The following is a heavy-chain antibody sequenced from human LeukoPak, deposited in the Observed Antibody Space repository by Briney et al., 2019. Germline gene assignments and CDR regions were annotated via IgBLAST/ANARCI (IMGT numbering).Heavy chain of an antibody. CDR3: ATVFFAAAHHYYLDY. V-gene: IGHV1-24*01. D-gene: IGHD6-13*01. CDR2: FDPEDGET. Sequence: ASVKVSCKVSGYTLTELSMHWVRQAPGKGLEWMGGFDPEDGETIYAQKFQGRVTMTEDTFTDTAYMELSSLRSEDTAVYYCATVFFAAAHHYYLDYWGQGTLVTVSS. CDR1: GYTLTELS. J-gene: IGHJ4*02.